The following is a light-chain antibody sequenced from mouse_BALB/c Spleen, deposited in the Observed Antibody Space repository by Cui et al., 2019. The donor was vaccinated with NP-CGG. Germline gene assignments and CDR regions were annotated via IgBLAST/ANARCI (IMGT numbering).Light chain of an antibody. V-gene: IGLV1*01. CDR3: ALWYSNHWV. CDR1: TGAVTSNNF. CDR2: GTN. Sequence: QAVVTQESALTTSPGETVTHTCRSSTGAVTSNNFANWVQEKPDHLFAGLIGGTNNRAPGVPARFSGSLIGDKAVLTITGAQTEDEAIYFCALWYSNHWVFGGGTKLTVL. J-gene: IGLJ1*01.